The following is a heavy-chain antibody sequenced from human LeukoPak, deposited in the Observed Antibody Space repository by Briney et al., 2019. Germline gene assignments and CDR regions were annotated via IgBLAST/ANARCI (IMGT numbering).Heavy chain of an antibody. CDR1: GFTFSNYG. D-gene: IGHD6-25*01. CDR2: ISGSGDST. J-gene: IGHJ4*02. V-gene: IGHV3-23*01. Sequence: GGSLRLSCAASGFTFSNYGMTWVRQAPGKGLEWVSTISGSGDSTYYADSVKGRFTISRDNAKNSLYLQMNSLRAEDTAVYYCARDLRGYGVFDYWGQGSLVTVSS. CDR3: ARDLRGYGVFDY.